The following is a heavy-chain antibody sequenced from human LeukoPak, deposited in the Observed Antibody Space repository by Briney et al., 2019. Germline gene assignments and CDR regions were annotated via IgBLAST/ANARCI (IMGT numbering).Heavy chain of an antibody. D-gene: IGHD1-26*01. CDR1: GYTFANYG. CDR2: ISAYNGDT. J-gene: IGHJ4*02. Sequence: ASVKVSCKASGYTFANYGINWVRQAPGQGLEWMGWISAYNGDTNYAQKFQGRVTMTTDTSTSTAYMDLRSLRSDDTAVYYCARDLDQYSGRFGGFGHDFWGQGTLVTVSS. CDR3: ARDLDQYSGRFGGFGHDF. V-gene: IGHV1-18*01.